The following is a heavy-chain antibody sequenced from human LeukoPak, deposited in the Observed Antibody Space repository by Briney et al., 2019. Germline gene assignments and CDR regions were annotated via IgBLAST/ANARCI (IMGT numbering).Heavy chain of an antibody. D-gene: IGHD6-19*01. CDR2: ICYNGNT. Sequence: SETLSLTCTVSGGSISGSVYYWGWIRQPPGKGLEWIGSICYNGNTYYNPSLKSRVTISLDMSKNQFSLRLTSVTATDTAVYYCARQSAVAGTQWFDPWGLGTLVTVSS. V-gene: IGHV4-39*01. J-gene: IGHJ5*02. CDR3: ARQSAVAGTQWFDP. CDR1: GGSISGSVYY.